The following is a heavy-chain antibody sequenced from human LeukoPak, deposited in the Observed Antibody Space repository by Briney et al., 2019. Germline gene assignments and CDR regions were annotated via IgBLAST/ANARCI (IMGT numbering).Heavy chain of an antibody. D-gene: IGHD3-3*01. CDR3: ANDCEPHYDFWSGYPYFDY. J-gene: IGHJ4*02. CDR2: ISGSGGST. V-gene: IGHV3-23*01. CDR1: GFTFSSYA. Sequence: GGSLRLSCAASGFTFSSYAMSWVRQAPGKGLEWVSAISGSGGSTYYADSVKGRFTISRDNSKNTLYLQMNSLRAEDTAVYYCANDCEPHYDFWSGYPYFDYWGQGTLVTVFS.